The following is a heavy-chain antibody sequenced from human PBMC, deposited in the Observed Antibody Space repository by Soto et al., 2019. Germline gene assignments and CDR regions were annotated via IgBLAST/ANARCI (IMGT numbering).Heavy chain of an antibody. CDR3: ARDSRHSSGYNPYGMDV. V-gene: IGHV3-30*03. Sequence: QVQLVESGGGVVQPGGSLRLSCAASGFSFSNYAIHWVRQVAGKGLGWVAVISHDGRNKYYADSVKGRFIISRDNSENTIYVQMNSLRGEDTAVYYCARDSRHSSGYNPYGMDVWGQGTTVTVSS. J-gene: IGHJ6*02. CDR2: ISHDGRNK. D-gene: IGHD3-22*01. CDR1: GFSFSNYA.